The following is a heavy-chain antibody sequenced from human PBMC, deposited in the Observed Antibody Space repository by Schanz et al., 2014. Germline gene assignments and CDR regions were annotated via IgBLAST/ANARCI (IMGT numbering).Heavy chain of an antibody. CDR1: GYTFSNDD. CDR2: MQPDSGKT. V-gene: IGHV1-8*01. J-gene: IGHJ5*02. Sequence: GPEVKEPGTSVKVSCKTSGYTFSNDDINWVRQAIGQGPEWMGWMQPDSGKTHYAEKFQGRVAMTRDVSISTAYMELSSLASEDTAVYYCARGQRRTIGRPFGPWGQGTLVTVSS. CDR3: ARGQRRTIGRPFGP. D-gene: IGHD6-25*01.